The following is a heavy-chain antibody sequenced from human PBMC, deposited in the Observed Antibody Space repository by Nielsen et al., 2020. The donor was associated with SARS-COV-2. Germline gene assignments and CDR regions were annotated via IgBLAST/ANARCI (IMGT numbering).Heavy chain of an antibody. Sequence: VRQAPGKGLEWVAVISYDGSNKYYADSVKGRFTISRDNAKNSLYLQMNSLRAEDTAVYYCARGRYSGYDFLSPTYYYYGMDVWGQGTTVTVSS. D-gene: IGHD5-12*01. CDR2: ISYDGSNK. V-gene: IGHV3-33*05. J-gene: IGHJ6*02. CDR3: ARGRYSGYDFLSPTYYYYGMDV.